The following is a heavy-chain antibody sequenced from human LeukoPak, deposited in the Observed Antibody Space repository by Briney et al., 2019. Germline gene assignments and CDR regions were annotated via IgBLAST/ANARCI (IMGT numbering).Heavy chain of an antibody. J-gene: IGHJ5*02. V-gene: IGHV1-18*01. CDR1: GYTFTSYG. CDR2: ISAYNGNT. D-gene: IGHD3-3*01. Sequence: ASVKVSCKASGYTFTSYGISWVRQAPGQGLEWMGWISAYNGNTNYAQKLQGRVTMTTDTSTSTAYMELRSLRSDDTAVYYCARGYKPSYYDFWSGCSRHKPNWFDPWGQGTLVTVSS. CDR3: ARGYKPSYYDFWSGCSRHKPNWFDP.